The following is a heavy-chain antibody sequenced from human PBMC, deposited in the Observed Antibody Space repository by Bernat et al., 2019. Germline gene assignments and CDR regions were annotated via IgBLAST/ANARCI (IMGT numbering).Heavy chain of an antibody. CDR2: IKQDGSEK. Sequence: EVQLVDSGGGLAQPGGSLRLSCATSGFTFSSYWMNWVRQAPGKGLEWVANIKQDGSEKYYVDSVASRFTISRDNTKNSLYLQMSSLRAEDTDVYYCARSTGACAGALGYWGQGTLVTVSS. J-gene: IGHJ4*02. D-gene: IGHD7-27*01. CDR1: GFTFSSYW. V-gene: IGHV3-7*03. CDR3: ARSTGACAGALGY.